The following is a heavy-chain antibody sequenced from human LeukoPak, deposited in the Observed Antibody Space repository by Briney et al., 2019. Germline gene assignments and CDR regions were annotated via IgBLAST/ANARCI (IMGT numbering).Heavy chain of an antibody. D-gene: IGHD4-23*01. CDR1: GFTLSTNA. J-gene: IGHJ3*02. CDR2: ISGSGGTT. V-gene: IGHV3-23*01. CDR3: AKDLGTVALDAFDI. Sequence: GGSLRLSCAVSGFTLSTNAMSWVRQAPGKGLEWVSGISGSGGTTFYADSVKGRFTISRDNSKNTLYLQMNSLRAEDTAIYYCAKDLGTVALDAFDIWGQGTMVTVSS.